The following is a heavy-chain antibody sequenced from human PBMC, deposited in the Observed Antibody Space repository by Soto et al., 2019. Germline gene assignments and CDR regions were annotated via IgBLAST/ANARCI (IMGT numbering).Heavy chain of an antibody. CDR1: GFAFSSYE. CDR3: ARIPRYDSSGYHFDY. J-gene: IGHJ4*02. V-gene: IGHV3-48*03. Sequence: GGSLRLSCAASGFAFSSYEMNWVRKAPGKGLEWVSYISSSDNTIYYADSVKGRFTISRDNAKNSLYLQMNSLRAEDTAVYYCARIPRYDSSGYHFDYWGQGTLVTVSS. D-gene: IGHD3-22*01. CDR2: ISSSDNTI.